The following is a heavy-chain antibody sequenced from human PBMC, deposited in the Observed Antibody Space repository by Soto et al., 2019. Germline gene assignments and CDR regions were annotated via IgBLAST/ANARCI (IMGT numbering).Heavy chain of an antibody. Sequence: ASVKVSCKASGYTFTSYGISWVRQAPGQGLEWMGWISAYNGNTNYAQKLQGRVTMTTDTSTSTAYMELRSLRSDDTAVYYCARDGELVWYYYYGMDVWGQGTTVTVSS. J-gene: IGHJ6*02. CDR3: ARDGELVWYYYYGMDV. CDR2: ISAYNGNT. V-gene: IGHV1-18*01. D-gene: IGHD1-26*01. CDR1: GYTFTSYG.